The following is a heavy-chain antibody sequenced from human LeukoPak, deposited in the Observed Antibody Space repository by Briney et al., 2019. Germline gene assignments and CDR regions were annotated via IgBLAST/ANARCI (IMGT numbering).Heavy chain of an antibody. CDR1: GFTFSGSA. CDR3: ARVSAWSSTSHSTYGMDV. V-gene: IGHV4-34*01. J-gene: IGHJ6*02. Sequence: GSLRLSCEASGFTFSGSAMHWVRQASGKGLEWIGEINHSGSTNYNPSLKSRVTISVDTSKNEFSLKLSSVTAADTAVYYCARVSAWSSTSHSTYGMDVWGQGTTVTVSS. CDR2: INHSGST. D-gene: IGHD2-2*01.